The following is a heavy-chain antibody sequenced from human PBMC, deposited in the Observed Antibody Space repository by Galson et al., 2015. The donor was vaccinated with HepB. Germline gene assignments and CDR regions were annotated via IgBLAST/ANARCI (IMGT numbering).Heavy chain of an antibody. V-gene: IGHV3-33*01. CDR2: IWYDGSNR. CDR3: ARDPSNYYGSGSQNRIWFDP. D-gene: IGHD3-10*01. Sequence: SLRLSCAASGFTFSSYGMHWVRQAPGKGLEWVAVIWYDGSNRYYADSVKGRFTISRDNSKNTLYLQMNSLRAEDTAVYYCARDPSNYYGSGSQNRIWFDPWGQGTLVTVSS. CDR1: GFTFSSYG. J-gene: IGHJ5*02.